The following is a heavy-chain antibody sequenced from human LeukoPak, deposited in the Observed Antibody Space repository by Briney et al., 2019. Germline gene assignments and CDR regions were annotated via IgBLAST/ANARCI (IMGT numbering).Heavy chain of an antibody. CDR1: DASFSSNTYY. D-gene: IGHD4-17*01. J-gene: IGHJ5*02. Sequence: SETLSLTCTVSDASFSSNTYYWGWIRQPPGKGLEWIGSAFNNEGTYYSPSLRRRVTISRDTSKKQLSLRLSSLTAADTAVYYCARVLYRDAGDWFDPWGQGTLVTVSS. V-gene: IGHV4-39*07. CDR3: ARVLYRDAGDWFDP. CDR2: AFNNEGT.